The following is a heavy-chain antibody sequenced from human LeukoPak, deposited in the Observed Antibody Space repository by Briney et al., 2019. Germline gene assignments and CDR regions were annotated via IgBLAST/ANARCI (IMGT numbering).Heavy chain of an antibody. CDR1: GGSFSGYY. CDR2: IYNSGST. D-gene: IGHD7-27*01. CDR3: ARDNSGDIDY. Sequence: SETLSLTCAVYGGSFSGYYWSWIRQPPGKGLEWIGRIYNSGSTNYNPTLKSRVTMSVDTSKNQFSLKLSSLTAADTAVYYCARDNSGDIDYWGRGTLVTVSS. V-gene: IGHV4-59*10. J-gene: IGHJ4*02.